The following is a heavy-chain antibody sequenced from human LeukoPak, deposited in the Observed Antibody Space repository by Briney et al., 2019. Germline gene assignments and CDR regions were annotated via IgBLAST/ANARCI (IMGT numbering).Heavy chain of an antibody. CDR1: GYTFTGYY. CDR2: INPNSGGT. CDR3: ARGGETTVVTPWGGY. Sequence: ASVKVSRKASGYTFTGYYLHWVRQAPGQGLEWMGWINPNSGGTNYAQKFQGRVTMTRDTSISTAYMELSRLRSDDTAVYYCARGGETTVVTPWGGYWGQGNLVTVSS. D-gene: IGHD4-23*01. J-gene: IGHJ4*02. V-gene: IGHV1-2*02.